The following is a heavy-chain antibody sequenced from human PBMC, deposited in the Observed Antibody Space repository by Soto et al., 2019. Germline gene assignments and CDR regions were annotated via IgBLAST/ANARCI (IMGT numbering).Heavy chain of an antibody. D-gene: IGHD4-4*01. Sequence: QVQLQESGPGLVKPSETLSLTCTVSGGSISSYYWSWIRQPPGKGLEWIGYIYYSGSTNYNPSLTSRVTISVDTSKNQFFLKLSSMTAADTALYYCARDINYSNYFDLWGRGTLVTVSS. J-gene: IGHJ2*01. CDR1: GGSISSYY. CDR3: ARDINYSNYFDL. V-gene: IGHV4-59*01. CDR2: IYYSGST.